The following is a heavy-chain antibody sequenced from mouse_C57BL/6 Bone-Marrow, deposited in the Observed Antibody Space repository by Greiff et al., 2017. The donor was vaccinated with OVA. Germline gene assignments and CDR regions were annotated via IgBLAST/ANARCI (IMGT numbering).Heavy chain of an antibody. J-gene: IGHJ3*01. CDR2: INPNYGTT. CDR1: GYSFTDYY. V-gene: IGHV1-39*01. CDR3: ARTGPFAY. Sequence: EVQRVESGPELVKPGASVKISCKASGYSFTDYYMNWVQQSNGKSLEWIGVINPNYGTTSSNQKFKGKATLTVDQSSTTAYMQLTSLTSEDSAVYYCARTGPFAYWGQGTLVTVSA. D-gene: IGHD4-1*01.